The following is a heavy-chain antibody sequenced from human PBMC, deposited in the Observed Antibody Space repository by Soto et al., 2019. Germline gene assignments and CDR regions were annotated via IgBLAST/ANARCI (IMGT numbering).Heavy chain of an antibody. CDR3: ARREDASTTRGYYYYYAMDV. CDR2: INPGDSDT. J-gene: IGHJ6*02. CDR1: GYSFTNYW. D-gene: IGHD1-26*01. V-gene: IGHV5-51*01. Sequence: GESLKISCRAVGYSFTNYWIGWVRQMPGAGLEWMGIINPGDSDTRYSPPFRGQVTISADKSTSSAYPQWSSLKASDTAMYYCARREDASTTRGYYYYYAMDVWGQGTTVTVSS.